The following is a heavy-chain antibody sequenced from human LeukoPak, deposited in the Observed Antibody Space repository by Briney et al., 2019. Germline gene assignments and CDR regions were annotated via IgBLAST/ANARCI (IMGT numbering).Heavy chain of an antibody. V-gene: IGHV3-30*04. CDR3: ARDRRDEPHCSSTSCPFNNWFDP. Sequence: PGRSLRLSCAASGFTFSIYAMHWVRQAPGKGLEWVAVISYDGSNKYYADSVKGRFTISRDNSKNTLYLQMNSLRAEDTAVYYCARDRRDEPHCSSTSCPFNNWFDPWGQGTLVTVSS. D-gene: IGHD2-2*01. CDR1: GFTFSIYA. J-gene: IGHJ5*02. CDR2: ISYDGSNK.